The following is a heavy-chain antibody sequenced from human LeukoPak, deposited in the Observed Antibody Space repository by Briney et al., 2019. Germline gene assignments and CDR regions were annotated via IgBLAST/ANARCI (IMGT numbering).Heavy chain of an antibody. CDR2: IYTSGST. J-gene: IGHJ5*02. V-gene: IGHV4-61*02. CDR3: ARTPFHAVATRGDWFDP. Sequence: SETLSLTCTVSGGSISSGSYYWSWIRQPAGKGLEWIGRIYTSGSTNYNPSLKSRVTISVDTSKNQFSLKLSSVTAADTAVYSCARTPFHAVATRGDWFDPWGQGTLVTVSS. CDR1: GGSISSGSYY. D-gene: IGHD5-12*01.